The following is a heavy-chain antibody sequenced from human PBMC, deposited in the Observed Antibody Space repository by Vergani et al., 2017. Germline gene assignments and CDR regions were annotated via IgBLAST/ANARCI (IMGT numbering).Heavy chain of an antibody. Sequence: QVQLQQWGAGLLKPSETLSLTCAVYGGSFSGYYWSWIRQPPGKGLEWIGEINHSGSTYYNPSLKSRVTISVDTSKNQFSLKLSSVTAADTAVYYCARDPGYCSSTSCYDHFYYYMDVWGKGP. CDR1: GGSFSGYY. V-gene: IGHV4-34*01. J-gene: IGHJ6*03. CDR2: INHSGST. D-gene: IGHD2-2*01. CDR3: ARDPGYCSSTSCYDHFYYYMDV.